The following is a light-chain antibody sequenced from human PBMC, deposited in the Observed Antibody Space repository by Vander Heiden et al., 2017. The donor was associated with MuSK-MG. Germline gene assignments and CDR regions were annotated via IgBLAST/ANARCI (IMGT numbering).Light chain of an antibody. CDR2: DVE. Sequence: QSALPQPRSVSGSPGQSVTISCNGPSSHVGGYNFVSWYQHLPANPPKLIIYDVEKRPAGVPDRFSGSKSGNTASLTISGVQAADEADYFCCAYAVSYTLIFGGGTELTVL. CDR1: SSHVGGYNF. CDR3: CAYAVSYTLI. J-gene: IGLJ2*01. V-gene: IGLV2-11*01.